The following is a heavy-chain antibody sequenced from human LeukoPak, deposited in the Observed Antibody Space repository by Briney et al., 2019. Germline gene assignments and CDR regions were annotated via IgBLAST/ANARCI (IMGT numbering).Heavy chain of an antibody. CDR1: GFTVSSNY. CDR2: IYSGGST. CDR3: ARACIAVAWPRWYYYYYYMDV. J-gene: IGHJ6*03. V-gene: IGHV3-66*01. D-gene: IGHD6-19*01. Sequence: PGGSLRLSCAASGFTVSSNYMSWVRQAPGKGLEWVSVIYSGGSTYYADSVKGRFTISRDNSKNTLYLQMNSLRAEDTAVYYCARACIAVAWPRWYYYYYYMDVWGKGTTVTVSS.